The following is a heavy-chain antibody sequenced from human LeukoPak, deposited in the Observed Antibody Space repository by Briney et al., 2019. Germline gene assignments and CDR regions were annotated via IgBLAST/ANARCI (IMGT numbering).Heavy chain of an antibody. CDR1: GFTVSSNS. CDR2: IYSDNT. D-gene: IGHD4/OR15-4a*01. J-gene: IGHJ4*02. V-gene: IGHV3-53*01. Sequence: GGSLRLSCTVSGFTVSSNSWSWVRQAPGKGLEWVSFIYSDNTHYSDSVKGRFTISRDNSKNTLYLQMNSLRAEDTAVYYCARRAGAYSHPYDYWGQGTLVTVSS. CDR3: ARRAGAYSHPYDY.